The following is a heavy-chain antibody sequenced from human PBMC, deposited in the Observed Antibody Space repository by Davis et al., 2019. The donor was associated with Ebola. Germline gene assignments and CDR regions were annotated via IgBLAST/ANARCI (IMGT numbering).Heavy chain of an antibody. Sequence: AASVKVSCKASGYIFTTYAIHWVRQAPGQRLEWMGWINAGNGDTKSSQKFQGRVTITRDTSASTAYMELTSLRSEDTAVFFCDRGKTVAGTRGLSWFDPWGPGTLVTVSS. V-gene: IGHV1-3*01. D-gene: IGHD6-19*01. CDR3: DRGKTVAGTRGLSWFDP. CDR2: INAGNGDT. CDR1: GYIFTTYA. J-gene: IGHJ5*02.